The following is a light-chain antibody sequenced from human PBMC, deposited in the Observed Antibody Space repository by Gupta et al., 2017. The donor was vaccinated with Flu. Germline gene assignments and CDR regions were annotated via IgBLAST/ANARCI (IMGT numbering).Light chain of an antibody. CDR3: QQNYNTPWT. J-gene: IGKJ1*01. CDR2: WAS. CDR1: QSVFLSSNNKNY. Sequence: TQSSDSLAVSLGERATINCKSSQSVFLSSNNKNYLAWYQQKPRKPPKLLIYWASTRESGVPDRFSGSGSGTDFTLTISSLQAEDVATYYCQQNYNTPWTFGQGTKVEIK. V-gene: IGKV4-1*01.